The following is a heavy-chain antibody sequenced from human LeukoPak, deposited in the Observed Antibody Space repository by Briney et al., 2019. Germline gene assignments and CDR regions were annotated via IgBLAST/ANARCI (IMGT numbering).Heavy chain of an antibody. Sequence: ASVKVSFKASGGTFSSYAISWVRQAPGQGLEWMGGIIPIFGTANYAQKFQGRVTITADESTSTAYMELSSLRSEDTAVYYCARDRKSFIAAAGSPTFDYWGQGTLVTVSS. J-gene: IGHJ4*02. CDR1: GGTFSSYA. D-gene: IGHD6-13*01. CDR2: IIPIFGTA. CDR3: ARDRKSFIAAAGSPTFDY. V-gene: IGHV1-69*01.